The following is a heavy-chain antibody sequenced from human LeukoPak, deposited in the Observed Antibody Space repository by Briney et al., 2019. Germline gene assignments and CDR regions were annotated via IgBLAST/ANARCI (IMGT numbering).Heavy chain of an antibody. D-gene: IGHD1-1*01. Sequence: GGSLRLSCAASGFTFSSYWMTWVRQAPGKGLEGVANIKQDGSEKNYVDSVKGRFTISRGNSKNTLYLQMNRLRAEDTAVYYCAKDYGPQNWNYLDYWGQGTLVTVSS. CDR2: IKQDGSEK. CDR3: AKDYGPQNWNYLDY. CDR1: GFTFSSYW. J-gene: IGHJ4*02. V-gene: IGHV3-7*01.